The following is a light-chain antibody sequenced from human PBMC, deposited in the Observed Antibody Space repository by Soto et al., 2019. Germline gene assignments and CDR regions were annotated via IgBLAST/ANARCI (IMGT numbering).Light chain of an antibody. V-gene: IGLV2-8*01. CDR2: EVT. CDR1: SSDVGGYNY. J-gene: IGLJ2*01. CDR3: SSYAGNNNCVV. Sequence: SALTQPPSASGSPGQSVTISCTGTSSDVGGYNYVSWYQQHPGKAPKPMIYEVTNRPSGVPDRFSCSKSGNTASLTVSVLQAEDEADSYCSSYAGNNNCVVFGGGTKLTVL.